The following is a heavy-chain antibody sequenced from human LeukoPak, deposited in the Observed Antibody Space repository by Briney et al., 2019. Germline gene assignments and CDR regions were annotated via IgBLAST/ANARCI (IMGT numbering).Heavy chain of an antibody. CDR2: ISSSGNTI. CDR1: GFTFSSYE. J-gene: IGHJ4*02. Sequence: GGSLRLSCAASGFTFSSYEMNWVRQAPGKGLEWVSYISSSGNTIQFADSVKGRFTISRDNAKNSLFLQMNSLRAEDTAVYYCAKAGSRYCSSTSCYVNYWGQGTLVTVSS. D-gene: IGHD2-2*01. V-gene: IGHV3-48*03. CDR3: AKAGSRYCSSTSCYVNY.